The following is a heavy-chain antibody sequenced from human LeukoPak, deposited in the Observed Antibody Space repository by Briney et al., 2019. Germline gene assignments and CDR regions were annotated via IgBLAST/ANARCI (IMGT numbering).Heavy chain of an antibody. CDR3: ARDGAVGAHLDAFDI. Sequence: GASVKVSCKASGYTFTSYGISWVRQAPGQGLEWMGWISAYNGNTNYARKLQGRVTMTTDTSTSTAYMELRSLRSDDTAVYYCARDGAVGAHLDAFDIWGQGTMVTVSS. J-gene: IGHJ3*02. CDR1: GYTFTSYG. D-gene: IGHD1-26*01. CDR2: ISAYNGNT. V-gene: IGHV1-18*01.